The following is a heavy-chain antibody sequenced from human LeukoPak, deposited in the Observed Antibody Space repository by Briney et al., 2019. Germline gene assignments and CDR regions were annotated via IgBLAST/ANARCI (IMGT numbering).Heavy chain of an antibody. CDR1: GYSISSGYY. CDR2: INHSGST. Sequence: PSETLSLTCTVSGYSISSGYYWSWIRQPPGKGLEWIGEINHSGSTNYNPSLKSRVTISVDTSKNQFSLNLNSVTAADTAVYYCAGYASSWYFDSWGQGTQVTVSS. D-gene: IGHD6-13*01. J-gene: IGHJ4*02. CDR3: AGYASSWYFDS. V-gene: IGHV4-38-2*02.